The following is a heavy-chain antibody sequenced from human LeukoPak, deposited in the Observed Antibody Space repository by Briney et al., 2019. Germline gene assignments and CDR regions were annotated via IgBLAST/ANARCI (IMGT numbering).Heavy chain of an antibody. CDR2: IYHTGSP. D-gene: IGHD3-3*01. Sequence: SETLSLTCAVSGGSIVSNDWWTWVRQPPGKGLEWIGEIYHTGSPHYSPSFKSRIAMSVDDSKNQFSLRLNSVSAADTAVYYCARGRSYDFWSGYHKHYYYYYMDVWGKGTTVTVSS. J-gene: IGHJ6*03. CDR1: GGSIVSNDW. V-gene: IGHV4-4*02. CDR3: ARGRSYDFWSGYHKHYYYYYMDV.